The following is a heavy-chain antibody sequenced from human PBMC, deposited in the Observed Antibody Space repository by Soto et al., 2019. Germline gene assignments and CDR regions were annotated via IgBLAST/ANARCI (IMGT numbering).Heavy chain of an antibody. CDR3: ARVGDTALVTN. D-gene: IGHD5-18*01. Sequence: PSETLSLTCAVSGDSVSSSDFYWTWIRQPPGKPLEWIGYVYSTGTTNYSPSLKSRVTISVDTSKNHFSLKLSSVTAADTAVYYCARVGDTALVTNWGQGTLVTVSS. V-gene: IGHV4-61*03. CDR2: VYSTGTT. CDR1: GDSVSSSDFY. J-gene: IGHJ4*02.